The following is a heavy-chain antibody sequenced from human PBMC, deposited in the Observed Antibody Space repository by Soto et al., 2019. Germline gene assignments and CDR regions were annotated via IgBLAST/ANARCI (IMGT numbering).Heavy chain of an antibody. D-gene: IGHD2-15*01. CDR2: MNPNSGNT. CDR1: GYTFTSYD. J-gene: IGHJ6*03. V-gene: IGHV1-8*01. CDR3: ARLIETDYYYYYMDV. Sequence: ASVQVSCKASGYTFTSYDINWVRQATGQGLEWMGWMNPNSGNTGYAQKFQGRVTMTRNTSISTAYMELSSLRSEDTAVYYCARLIETDYYYYYMDVWGKGTTVTVSS.